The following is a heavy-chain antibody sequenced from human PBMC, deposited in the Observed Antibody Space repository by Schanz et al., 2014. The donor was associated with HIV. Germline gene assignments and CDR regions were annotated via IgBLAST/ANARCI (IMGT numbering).Heavy chain of an antibody. V-gene: IGHV3-30*02. Sequence: VQLLESGGGLVRPGGSLRLSCAVSGFSFRAYVMSWVRQAPGKGLEWVALIRHDGSNKEYADSVKGRFTISRDNSKNTLFLQMNSLRGEDTAVYYCARAFTIFRVHNGLDVWGQGTTVTVSS. CDR3: ARAFTIFRVHNGLDV. CDR1: GFSFRAYV. D-gene: IGHD3-3*01. CDR2: IRHDGSNK. J-gene: IGHJ6*02.